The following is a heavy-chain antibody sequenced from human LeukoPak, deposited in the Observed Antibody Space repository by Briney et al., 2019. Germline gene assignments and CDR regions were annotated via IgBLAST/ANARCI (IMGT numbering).Heavy chain of an antibody. J-gene: IGHJ4*02. CDR3: AREGSEGYLFDY. V-gene: IGHV6-1*01. Sequence: SQTRSLTCAISGDSVSSSSAAWSWIRQSPSRGLEWLGRTYYKSKWHNDYAVSVKSRITINPDTSKNQFSLQLNSMTPDDTAMYYCAREGSEGYLFDYWGQGTLVTVSS. D-gene: IGHD1-1*01. CDR2: TYYKSKWHN. CDR1: GDSVSSSSAA.